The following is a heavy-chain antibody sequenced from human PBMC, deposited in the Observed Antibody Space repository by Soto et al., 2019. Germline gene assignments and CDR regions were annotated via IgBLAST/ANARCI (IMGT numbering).Heavy chain of an antibody. J-gene: IGHJ4*02. V-gene: IGHV1-69*13. CDR1: GGTFSSYR. Sequence: SVKVSCKASGGTFSSYRFNWVRQARGQGLEWLGGIVPIYRTADYAQKFQGRVTITADESARTVYMELSSLKSQDTALYYCARDSGAKLSSSWGQGTLVTVSS. CDR3: ARDSGAKLSSS. CDR2: IVPIYRTA. D-gene: IGHD6-13*01.